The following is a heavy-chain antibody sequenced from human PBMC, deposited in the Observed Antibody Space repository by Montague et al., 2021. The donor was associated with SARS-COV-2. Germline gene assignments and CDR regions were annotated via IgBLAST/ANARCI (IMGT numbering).Heavy chain of an antibody. J-gene: IGHJ4*02. CDR2: IKHDGTST. D-gene: IGHD3-10*01. Sequence: SLRLSCAASGFTFRSYWMHWVRQVPGRGLVWVSRIKHDGTSTNYAASVKGRFTISRDNVKNTLSLRMNNLRAEDTAVYYCVRPLWFGDSDYYFESWGQGTLVTVSS. V-gene: IGHV3-74*01. CDR3: VRPLWFGDSDYYFES. CDR1: GFTFRSYW.